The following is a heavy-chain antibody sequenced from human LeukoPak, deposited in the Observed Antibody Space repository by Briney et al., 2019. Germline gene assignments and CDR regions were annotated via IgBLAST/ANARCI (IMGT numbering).Heavy chain of an antibody. Sequence: SETLSLTCTVSGGSISSYYWSWIRQPAGKGLEWIGRIFSSGSTNYSPSLKSRVTMSVDTSKNQFSLELSSVTAADTAVYYCARDTTPTIFGVGDDNWFDPWGQGTLVTVSS. J-gene: IGHJ5*02. CDR2: IFSSGST. CDR3: ARDTTPTIFGVGDDNWFDP. CDR1: GGSISSYY. V-gene: IGHV4-4*07. D-gene: IGHD3-3*01.